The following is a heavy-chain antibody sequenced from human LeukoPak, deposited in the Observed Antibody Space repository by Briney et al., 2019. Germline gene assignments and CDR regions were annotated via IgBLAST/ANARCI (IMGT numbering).Heavy chain of an antibody. D-gene: IGHD3-9*01. CDR2: IGPNGAST. Sequence: GESLRLSCSTSGFTFSNHFMHWVRQAPGKGLEYASSIGPNGASTLYADSVKGRFTISRDNSKNALYLQLTSLRLEDTALYYCVKDLTGTWSFDYWGQGTLVTVSS. J-gene: IGHJ4*02. V-gene: IGHV3-64D*06. CDR1: GFTFSNHF. CDR3: VKDLTGTWSFDY.